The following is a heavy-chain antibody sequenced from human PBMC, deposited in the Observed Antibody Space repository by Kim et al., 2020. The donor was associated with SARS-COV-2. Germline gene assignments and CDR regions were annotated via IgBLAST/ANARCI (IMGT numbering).Heavy chain of an antibody. CDR3: TKEKLRYFDF. Sequence: GYTKYADSVKGRFTISRDNRKNSLYLEMNSLRTEDTALYFCTKEKLRYFDFWGRGTLVTVSS. CDR2: GYT. J-gene: IGHJ2*01. V-gene: IGHV3-43*01.